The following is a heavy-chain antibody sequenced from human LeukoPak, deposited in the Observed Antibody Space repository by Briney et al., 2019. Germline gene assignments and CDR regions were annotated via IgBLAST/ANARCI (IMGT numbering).Heavy chain of an antibody. J-gene: IGHJ4*02. CDR3: AREDFTSWYQGFDY. V-gene: IGHV4-4*07. Sequence: SETLSLTCTVSGGSISSYYWSWIRQPAGKGLEWIGRISTSGITNYNPSLKSRVTMSVDTSKNQFSLQLTSVTAADTAVYYCAREDFTSWYQGFDYWGQGTLVTVSS. CDR1: GGSISSYY. D-gene: IGHD6-13*01. CDR2: ISTSGIT.